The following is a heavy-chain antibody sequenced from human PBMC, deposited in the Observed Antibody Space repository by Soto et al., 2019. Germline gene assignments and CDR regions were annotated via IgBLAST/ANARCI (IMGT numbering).Heavy chain of an antibody. CDR1: GGTFSSYA. J-gene: IGHJ6*02. V-gene: IGHV1-69*01. D-gene: IGHD3-10*01. Sequence: VQLVQSGAEVKKPGSSVKVSCKASGGTFSSYAISWVRQAPGQGLEWMGGIIPIFGTANYAQKFQGRVTITADESTSTAYMELSSLRSEDTAVYYCAMPYYYGSGSTPGYYYYGMDVWGQGTTVTVSS. CDR3: AMPYYYGSGSTPGYYYYGMDV. CDR2: IIPIFGTA.